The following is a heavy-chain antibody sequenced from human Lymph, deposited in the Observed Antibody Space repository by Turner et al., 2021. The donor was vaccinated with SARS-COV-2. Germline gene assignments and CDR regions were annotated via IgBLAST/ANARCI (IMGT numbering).Heavy chain of an antibody. J-gene: IGHJ4*02. Sequence: QVQLQESGPGLVKPSETLSLTCTVSGGSVTSSSYYWGWIRQPPGKGLEWIGNIYSSGSTYYNPSLKSRVTISVDTSKNQFSLKLSSVTAADTAVYYCARQGWLRGYFDYWGQGTLVTVSS. D-gene: IGHD5-18*01. V-gene: IGHV4-39*01. CDR3: ARQGWLRGYFDY. CDR2: IYSSGST. CDR1: GGSVTSSSYY.